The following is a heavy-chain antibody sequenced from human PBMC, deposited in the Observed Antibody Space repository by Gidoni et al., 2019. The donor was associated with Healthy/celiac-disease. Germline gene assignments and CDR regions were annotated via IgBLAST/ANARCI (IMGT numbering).Heavy chain of an antibody. Sequence: QVQLVQSGAEVKKPGDSVKVSCKASGYPFTSYSMHWVRLAPGQGLEWMGIINPSGGSTSYAQKFQGRVTMTRDTSTSTVYMELSSLRSEDTAVYYCARDFVTGTTNAIDYWGQGTLVTVSS. CDR1: GYPFTSYS. CDR3: ARDFVTGTTNAIDY. CDR2: INPSGGST. J-gene: IGHJ4*02. D-gene: IGHD1-20*01. V-gene: IGHV1-46*01.